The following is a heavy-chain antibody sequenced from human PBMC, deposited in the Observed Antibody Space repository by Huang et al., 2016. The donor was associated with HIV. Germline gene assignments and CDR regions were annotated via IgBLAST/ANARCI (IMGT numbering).Heavy chain of an antibody. Sequence: QVELVQSGAEVKRPGASVRVSCKAAGYIFTKYGINWVRQAPGQGLEWMGWISAYNGNTNYAEKFQGRVTLTRDTSATTAYMELRDVTSADTAVYYCGRDHWYPLQNWFDLWGQGTLVTVSS. J-gene: IGHJ5*01. D-gene: IGHD1-1*01. CDR1: GYIFTKYG. V-gene: IGHV1-18*01. CDR2: ISAYNGNT. CDR3: GRDHWYPLQNWFDL.